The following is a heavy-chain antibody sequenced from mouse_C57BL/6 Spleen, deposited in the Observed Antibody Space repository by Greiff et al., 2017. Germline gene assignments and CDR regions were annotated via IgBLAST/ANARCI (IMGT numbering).Heavy chain of an antibody. Sequence: QVQLKESGPELVKPGASVKISCKASGYAFSSSWMNWVKQRPGKGLEWIGRIYPGDGDTNYNGKFKGKATLTADKSSSTAYMQLSSLTSADSAVYVCARATTVVAHWYFDVWGTGTTVTVSS. D-gene: IGHD1-1*01. V-gene: IGHV1-82*01. CDR2: IYPGDGDT. CDR1: GYAFSSSW. CDR3: ARATTVVAHWYFDV. J-gene: IGHJ1*03.